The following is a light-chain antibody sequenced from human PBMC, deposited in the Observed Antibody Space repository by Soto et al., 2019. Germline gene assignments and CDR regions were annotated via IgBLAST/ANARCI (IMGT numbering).Light chain of an antibody. V-gene: IGKV3-20*01. J-gene: IGKJ2*01. Sequence: EIELTKSPCTLSLSPGERATLSCRASQSVSSSYLAWYQQKPGQAPRLLIYGISSRATDIPDRFSGSGSGTDFTLTISRLEPEDFALYYCQQYADSPYTFGQGTKVDIK. CDR1: QSVSSSY. CDR3: QQYADSPYT. CDR2: GIS.